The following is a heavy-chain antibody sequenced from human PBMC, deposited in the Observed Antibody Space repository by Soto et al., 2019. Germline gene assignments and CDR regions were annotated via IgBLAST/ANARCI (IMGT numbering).Heavy chain of an antibody. CDR3: ATSRMEGGWAEGLLGY. J-gene: IGHJ4*02. CDR1: GYTFTSYG. D-gene: IGHD6-19*01. V-gene: IGHV1-18*01. Sequence: QVQLVQSGAEVKKPGASVKVSCKASGYTFTSYGISWVRQAPGQGLEWMGWISAYNGNTNYAQKLQGRVTMTTDTATRTGYMELGSLRSDDTAVYYCATSRMEGGWAEGLLGYWGQGTLVTVSS. CDR2: ISAYNGNT.